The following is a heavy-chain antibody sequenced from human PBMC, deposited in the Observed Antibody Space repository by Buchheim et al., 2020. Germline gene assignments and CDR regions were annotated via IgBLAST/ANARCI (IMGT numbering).Heavy chain of an antibody. V-gene: IGHV4-59*12. Sequence: QVQLQESGPGLVKSSETLSLTCSVPSGSISSYYWNWIRQPPGKGLEWIGHIYYTGTTRYNPSLKSRVSLSVDTSRNQFSLTLTSVTAADTAIYYCAAGDYWSHPENWFDPWGQGAL. CDR3: AAGDYWSHPENWFDP. D-gene: IGHD3-3*01. J-gene: IGHJ5*02. CDR1: SGSISSYY. CDR2: IYYTGTT.